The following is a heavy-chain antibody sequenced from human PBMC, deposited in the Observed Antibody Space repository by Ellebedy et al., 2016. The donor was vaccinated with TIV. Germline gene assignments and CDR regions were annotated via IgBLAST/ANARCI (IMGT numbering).Heavy chain of an antibody. Sequence: GGSLRLSCAASGFSFSAYGMHWVRQAPGKGLEHVSAISSTGGNTNYADSVKGRFTISGDNSKNTLCLQMGGLRPEDMAVYYCARGVSASSMDVWGKGTTVTVSS. D-gene: IGHD3-10*01. V-gene: IGHV3-64*02. CDR3: ARGVSASSMDV. J-gene: IGHJ6*03. CDR2: ISSTGGNT. CDR1: GFSFSAYG.